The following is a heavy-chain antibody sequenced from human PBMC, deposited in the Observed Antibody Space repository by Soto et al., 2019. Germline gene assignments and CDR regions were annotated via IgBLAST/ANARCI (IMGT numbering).Heavy chain of an antibody. CDR1: GYTFTGYY. Sequence: ASVKVSCKASGYTFTGYYMHWVRQAPGQGLEWMGWIIPTSGDINYAQKFLGRVTMTRDTSINTVYMELNSLTSDDTAVYYCARDSPFDYWGQGTLVTV. J-gene: IGHJ4*02. V-gene: IGHV1-2*02. CDR2: IIPTSGDI. CDR3: ARDSPFDY.